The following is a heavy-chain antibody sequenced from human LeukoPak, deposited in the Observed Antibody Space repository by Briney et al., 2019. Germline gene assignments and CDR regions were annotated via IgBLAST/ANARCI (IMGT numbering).Heavy chain of an antibody. CDR3: ARDRSSFGEFQFDY. CDR2: ISYDGSNK. J-gene: IGHJ4*02. Sequence: GGSLRLSCAASGFTFSTYAMHWVRQAPGKGLEWVAVISYDGSNKYYADSVKGRFTISRDNSKNTLYLQMNSLRAEDTAVYYCARDRSSFGEFQFDYWGQGTLVTVSS. V-gene: IGHV3-30-3*01. CDR1: GFTFSTYA. D-gene: IGHD3-10*01.